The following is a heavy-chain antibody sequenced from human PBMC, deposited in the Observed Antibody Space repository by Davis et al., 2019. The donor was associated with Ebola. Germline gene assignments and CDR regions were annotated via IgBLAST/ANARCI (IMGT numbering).Heavy chain of an antibody. V-gene: IGHV4-39*01. Sequence: MPSETLSLTCTVPGGSIGSTTYYWGWIRQPPGKGLEWIGSIHYGGSTYYTPSLKSRVIISVDTSRKQFSLNLSSVTAADTAIYYCARLSSSVAGLYWGQGILVTVSS. CDR3: ARLSSSVAGLY. CDR2: IHYGGST. J-gene: IGHJ4*02. CDR1: GGSIGSTTYY. D-gene: IGHD6-19*01.